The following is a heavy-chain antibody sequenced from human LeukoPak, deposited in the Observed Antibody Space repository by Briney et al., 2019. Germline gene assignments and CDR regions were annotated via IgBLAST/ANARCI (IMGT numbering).Heavy chain of an antibody. J-gene: IGHJ5*02. CDR2: IYHSGST. Sequence: PSETLSLTCTVSGGSISSGGYYWSWIRQPPGKGLEWIGYIYHSGSTYYNPSLKSRVTISVDRSKNQFSLKLSSVTAADTAVYYCARDAYYDFPAVWFDPWGQGTLVTVSS. CDR1: GGSISSGGYY. CDR3: ARDAYYDFPAVWFDP. V-gene: IGHV4-30-2*01. D-gene: IGHD3-3*01.